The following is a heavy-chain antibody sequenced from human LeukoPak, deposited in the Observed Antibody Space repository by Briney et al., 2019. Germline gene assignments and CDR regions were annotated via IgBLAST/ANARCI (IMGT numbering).Heavy chain of an antibody. CDR2: IYHSGST. J-gene: IGHJ4*02. Sequence: SETLSLTCAVSGYSISSGYYWGRIRQPPGKGLEWIGSIYHSGSTYYNPSLKSRVTISVDASKNQFSLKLSSVTAADTAVYYCARQMGIAVAGTGTYYFDYWGQGTLVTVSS. CDR1: GYSISSGYY. V-gene: IGHV4-38-2*01. CDR3: ARQMGIAVAGTGTYYFDY. D-gene: IGHD6-19*01.